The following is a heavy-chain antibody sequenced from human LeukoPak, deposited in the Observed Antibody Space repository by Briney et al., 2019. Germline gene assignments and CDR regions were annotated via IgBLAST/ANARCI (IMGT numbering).Heavy chain of an antibody. D-gene: IGHD3/OR15-3a*01. CDR1: GFTFSSLY. Sequence: PGGSLRLSCAASGFTFSSLYMHWVRQAPGKGLVWVSRINSDGSSTNYADSVKGRFTISRDNAKNTLFLQMNSLRAEDTAVYYCTRDWTARSNAFDIWGQGTMVTVSS. CDR3: TRDWTARSNAFDI. V-gene: IGHV3-74*01. CDR2: INSDGSST. J-gene: IGHJ3*02.